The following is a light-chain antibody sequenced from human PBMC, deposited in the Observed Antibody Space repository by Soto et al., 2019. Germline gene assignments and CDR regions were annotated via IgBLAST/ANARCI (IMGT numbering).Light chain of an antibody. Sequence: DIQMTQSPSTLSAYVGDRVSITCRASQSISTWLAWYQQKPGKAPKLLIYRASNLESGVPSRFNGSGSGTEFTLTLSSLRPDDFATYFCQQFNTYSWTFGQGTRVEVK. V-gene: IGKV1-5*03. CDR2: RAS. CDR3: QQFNTYSWT. J-gene: IGKJ1*01. CDR1: QSISTW.